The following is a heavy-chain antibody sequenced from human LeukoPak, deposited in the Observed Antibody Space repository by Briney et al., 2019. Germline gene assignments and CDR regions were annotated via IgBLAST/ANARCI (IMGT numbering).Heavy chain of an antibody. D-gene: IGHD6-13*01. Sequence: KPSETLSLTCTVSGGSISSYYWSWIRQPAGKGLEWIGRIYTSGSTNYNPSLKSRVTMSVDTSKDQFSLKLSSVTAADTAVYYCARDHRYSSYLYFDYWGQGTLVTVSS. CDR3: ARDHRYSSYLYFDY. CDR1: GGSISSYY. V-gene: IGHV4-4*07. CDR2: IYTSGST. J-gene: IGHJ4*02.